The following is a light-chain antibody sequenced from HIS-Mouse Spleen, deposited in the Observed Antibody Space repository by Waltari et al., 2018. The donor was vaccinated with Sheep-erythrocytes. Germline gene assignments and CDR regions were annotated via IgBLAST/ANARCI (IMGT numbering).Light chain of an antibody. V-gene: IGKV1-27*01. CDR1: QGISNY. CDR2: AAS. CDR3: QKYNSALTWT. J-gene: IGKJ1*01. Sequence: DIQMTQSPSSLSASVGDRVTITCRASQGISNYLAWYQQKPGKVPKLLIYAASTLQSGFPSRFSGSGSGTDFTLTISSLQPEDVATYYCQKYNSALTWTFGQGTKVEIK.